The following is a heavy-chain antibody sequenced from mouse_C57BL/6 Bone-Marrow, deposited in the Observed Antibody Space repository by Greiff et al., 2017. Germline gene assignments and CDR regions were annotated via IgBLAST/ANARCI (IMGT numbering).Heavy chain of an antibody. CDR2: INPDSSTI. CDR1: GVDFSRYW. J-gene: IGHJ3*01. D-gene: IGHD3-3*01. Sequence: AASGVDFSRYWMSWVRRAPGKGLEWIGEINPDSSTINYAPSLKDKFIISRDNAKNTLYLQMSKVRSEDTALYYCARGGDPAWFAYWGQGTLVTVSA. CDR3: ARGGDPAWFAY. V-gene: IGHV4-1*01.